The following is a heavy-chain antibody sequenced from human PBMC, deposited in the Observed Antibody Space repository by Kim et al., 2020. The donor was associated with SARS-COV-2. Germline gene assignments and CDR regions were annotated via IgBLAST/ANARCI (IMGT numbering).Heavy chain of an antibody. V-gene: IGHV3-23*01. CDR2: ISAGDEST. CDR3: AKHFGSSGSEFQH. D-gene: IGHD6-19*01. Sequence: GGSLRLSCAASGFTFAAYAMSWVRQAPGKGLQWLSGISAGDESTYYADSVKGQFIISRDNSKNTLHLQMYSLRVEDTAVYYCAKHFGSSGSEFQHWGQGTLVTVSS. J-gene: IGHJ1*01. CDR1: GFTFAAYA.